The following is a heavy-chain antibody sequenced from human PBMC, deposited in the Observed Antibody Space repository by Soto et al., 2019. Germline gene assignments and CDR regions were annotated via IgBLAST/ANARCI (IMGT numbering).Heavy chain of an antibody. V-gene: IGHV1-8*01. CDR2: MNPNTGNS. D-gene: IGHD1-1*01. CDR3: ARRAETNGWNGFGADKYYFDF. CDR1: GYTFTSYD. Sequence: ASVKVSCKATGYTFTSYDIYWVRQATGQGLEWMGWMNPNTGNSAYAQKFQGRVTVTSDTSINTVHMELSSLRSEDTAVYYCARRAETNGWNGFGADKYYFDFWGQGTLVPVPS. J-gene: IGHJ4*02.